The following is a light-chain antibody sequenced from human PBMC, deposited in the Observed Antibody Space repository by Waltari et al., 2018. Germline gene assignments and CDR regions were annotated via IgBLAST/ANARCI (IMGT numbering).Light chain of an antibody. CDR2: AVS. Sequence: QSALTQPPSASGSPGQSITISCTGTSSDVGGYHYVSWYQQHPGKSPKLMIYAVSNRPYGVPNRFSGSKPGNTASLTISGLQAEDEADYYCSSYTSSSTWVFGGGTKLTVL. V-gene: IGLV2-14*01. CDR3: SSYTSSSTWV. J-gene: IGLJ3*02. CDR1: SSDVGGYHY.